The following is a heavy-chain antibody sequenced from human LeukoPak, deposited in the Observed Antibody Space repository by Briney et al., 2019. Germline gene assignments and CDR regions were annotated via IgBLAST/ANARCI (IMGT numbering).Heavy chain of an antibody. D-gene: IGHD6-13*01. CDR3: ARVAEYSSSWLGAFDI. Sequence: GGSLRLSCAASGFTFSNYAMSWVRQAPGKGLEWVSTVSGGGDTTFYADSVKGRFTISRDNSKNTLYLQMNSLRAEDTAVYYCARVAEYSSSWLGAFDIWGQGTMVTVSS. CDR2: VSGGGDTT. J-gene: IGHJ3*02. CDR1: GFTFSNYA. V-gene: IGHV3-23*01.